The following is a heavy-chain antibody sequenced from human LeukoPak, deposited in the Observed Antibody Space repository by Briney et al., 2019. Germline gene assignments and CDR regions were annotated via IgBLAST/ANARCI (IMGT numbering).Heavy chain of an antibody. CDR3: ARGYFDWFPKWFDH. J-gene: IGHJ5*02. CDR1: GGSISSYY. Sequence: PSETLSLTCTVSGGSISSYYWSWIRQPPGKGLEWIGYIYYSGSTNYNPSLKSRVTISVDTSKNQFSLKLSSVTAADTAVYYCARGYFDWFPKWFDHWGQGTLVTVSS. V-gene: IGHV4-59*08. D-gene: IGHD3-9*01. CDR2: IYYSGST.